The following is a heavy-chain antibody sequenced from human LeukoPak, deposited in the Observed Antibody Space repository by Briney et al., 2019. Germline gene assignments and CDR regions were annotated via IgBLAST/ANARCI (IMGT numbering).Heavy chain of an antibody. CDR2: ISAYNGNT. J-gene: IGHJ4*02. V-gene: IGHV1-18*01. CDR3: AFPYYDSSGYYYFPYYFDY. CDR1: GYTFTSYG. Sequence: ASVKVSCKASGYTFTSYGISWVRQAPGQGLEWMGWISAYNGNTNYAQKLQGRVTMTTTTSTSTGYMELRSLRSDDTAVYYCAFPYYDSSGYYYFPYYFDYWGQGTLVTVSS. D-gene: IGHD3-22*01.